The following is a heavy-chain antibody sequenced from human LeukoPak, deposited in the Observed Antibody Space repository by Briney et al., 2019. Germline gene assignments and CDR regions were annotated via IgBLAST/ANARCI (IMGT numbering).Heavy chain of an antibody. CDR3: ARSPTYYDFWSGYYSYYYGMDV. Sequence: SETLSLTCTVSGGSLSSGGYYWSWVRQHPGRGREWIGYIYYSGSTYYNPSLKSRVTISVDTSKNQFSLKLSSVTAADTAVYYCARSPTYYDFWSGYYSYYYGMDVWGQGTTVTVSS. V-gene: IGHV4-31*03. J-gene: IGHJ6*02. D-gene: IGHD3-3*01. CDR2: IYYSGST. CDR1: GGSLSSGGYY.